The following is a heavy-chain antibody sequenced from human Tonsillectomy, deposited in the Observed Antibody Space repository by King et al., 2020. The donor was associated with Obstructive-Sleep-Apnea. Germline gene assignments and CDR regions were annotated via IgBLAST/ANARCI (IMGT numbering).Heavy chain of an antibody. Sequence: QVQLQESGPGLVKPSETLSLTCTVSGYSISSGYYWGWIRQPPGKGLEWIGSIYHSGSTYYNPSLKSRVTISVDTSKNQFSLKLSSVTAADTAVYYCARVESYGDYFDYWGQGTLVTVSS. CDR2: IYHSGST. CDR1: GYSISSGYY. CDR3: ARVESYGDYFDY. V-gene: IGHV4-38-2*02. D-gene: IGHD4-17*01. J-gene: IGHJ4*02.